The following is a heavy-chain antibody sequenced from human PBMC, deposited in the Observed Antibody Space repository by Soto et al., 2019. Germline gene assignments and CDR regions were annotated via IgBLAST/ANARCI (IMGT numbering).Heavy chain of an antibody. J-gene: IGHJ5*02. D-gene: IGHD2-8*01. V-gene: IGHV4-30-2*01. CDR2: ISPSGSP. CDR1: GGSVNSGVYS. CDR3: TRGVLA. Sequence: PSETLSLTCSVSGGSVNSGVYSWSWIRQPPGKGLEWIGFISPSGSPTYNPSLKSRVTISVDRSNNQISLELSSVTAADTAVYYCTRGVLAWGPGTLVTVSS.